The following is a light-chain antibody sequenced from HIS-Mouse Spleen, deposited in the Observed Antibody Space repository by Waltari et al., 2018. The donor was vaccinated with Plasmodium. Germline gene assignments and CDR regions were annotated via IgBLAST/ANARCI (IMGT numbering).Light chain of an antibody. CDR1: SSNIGGNY. J-gene: IGLJ3*02. Sequence: QPVLTQPPSASGTPGQRVPISCSGSSSNIGGNYVYWYQPLPGTAPKLRIYRNNQRTSGVPDRFSGSKSGTSASLAISGLRSEDEADYYCAAWDDSLSGWVFGGGTKLTVL. V-gene: IGLV1-47*01. CDR3: AAWDDSLSGWV. CDR2: RNN.